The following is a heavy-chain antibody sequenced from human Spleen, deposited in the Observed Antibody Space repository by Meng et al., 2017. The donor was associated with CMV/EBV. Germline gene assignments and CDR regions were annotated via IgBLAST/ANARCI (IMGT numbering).Heavy chain of an antibody. CDR3: AREDYSSSSFDY. Sequence: PETLSLTCIVSDGSVSSGSYYWSWIRQPPGKGLEWIGYIYYSWNTNYNPSLKSRVTISLDTSKNQFSLKLTSVTAADTAVYYCAREDYSSSSFDYWGQGTLVTVSS. V-gene: IGHV4-61*01. J-gene: IGHJ4*02. D-gene: IGHD6-6*01. CDR1: DGSVSSGSYY. CDR2: IYYSWNT.